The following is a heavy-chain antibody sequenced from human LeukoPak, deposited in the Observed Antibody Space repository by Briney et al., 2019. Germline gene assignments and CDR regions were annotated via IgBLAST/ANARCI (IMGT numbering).Heavy chain of an antibody. CDR2: IYYSGST. J-gene: IGHJ4*02. CDR1: GGFIRSSNYY. CDR3: ASQPSYFDY. Sequence: PSETLSLTCTVSGGFIRSSNYYWGWIRQPPGKGLEWIGNIYYSGSTYYNPSLKSRVTISVDTSKNQFSLRLSSVTAADTAVYYCASQPSYFDYWGQGTLVTVSS. V-gene: IGHV4-39*01.